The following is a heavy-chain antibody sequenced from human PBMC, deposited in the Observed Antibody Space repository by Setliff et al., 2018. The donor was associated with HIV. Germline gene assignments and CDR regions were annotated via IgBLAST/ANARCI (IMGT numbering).Heavy chain of an antibody. V-gene: IGHV1-2*06. CDR2: INPDSGDT. CDR3: ARANCGGDFISPCGIDY. CDR1: GYTFSGYH. J-gene: IGHJ4*02. Sequence: RASVKVSCKASGYTFSGYHMYWVRQAPGQGLEWMGRINPDSGDTEYTQKFEGRVTMTSDTSISTVYMELSSLRSDDTAVYYCARANCGGDFISPCGIDYWGQGTLVTVSS. D-gene: IGHD2-21*02.